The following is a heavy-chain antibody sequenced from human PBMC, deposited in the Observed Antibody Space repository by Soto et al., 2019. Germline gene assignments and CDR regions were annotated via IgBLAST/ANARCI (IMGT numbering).Heavy chain of an antibody. D-gene: IGHD3-10*01. CDR1: GFTFNNYA. Sequence: EVQLLESGGGLVQPGGSLRLSCAASGFTFNNYAITWVRQAPGKGLEWVSAISGGGDITSYADSVKGRFTVSRDGSKNTLYLRMSSLRAQDTALYYCAKGRGGSGSLTPRVDFWGQGTLVTVSS. CDR3: AKGRGGSGSLTPRVDF. CDR2: ISGGGDIT. J-gene: IGHJ4*02. V-gene: IGHV3-23*01.